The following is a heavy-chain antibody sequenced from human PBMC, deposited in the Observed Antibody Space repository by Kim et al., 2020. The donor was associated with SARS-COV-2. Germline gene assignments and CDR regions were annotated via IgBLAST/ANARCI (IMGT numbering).Heavy chain of an antibody. CDR1: GFSLSTSGVC. V-gene: IGHV2-70*11. CDR3: GRVSPGVHGDD. Sequence: SGPTLVNPTQTLTLTCTFSGFSLSTSGVCVPWIRQSPGKALEWLARICWDDGKYYITSLKTRLTISKDTSKNQVVLTMTNVDPVDTATYYCGRVSPGVHGDDWGRETLVTVSA. J-gene: IGHJ4*02. CDR2: ICWDDGK. D-gene: IGHD7-27*01.